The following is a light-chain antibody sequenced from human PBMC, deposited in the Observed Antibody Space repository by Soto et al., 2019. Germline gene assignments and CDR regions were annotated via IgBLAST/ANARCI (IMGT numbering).Light chain of an antibody. CDR1: QSVSSSY. CDR2: GAS. J-gene: IGKJ1*01. CDR3: QQYGSSPPVT. V-gene: IGKV3-20*01. Sequence: EIVLTQSPGTLSLSPGERATLSCRASQSVSSSYLAWYQQKPGQAPRLLIYGASSRVTGIPDRFSGSGSGTDFTLTISRLEPEDFAVYYCQQYGSSPPVTFGQGTKVEIK.